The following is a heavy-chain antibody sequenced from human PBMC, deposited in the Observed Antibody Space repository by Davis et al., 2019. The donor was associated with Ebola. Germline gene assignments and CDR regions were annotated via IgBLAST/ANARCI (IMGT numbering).Heavy chain of an antibody. CDR2: ISPGGATA. D-gene: IGHD1-14*01. CDR1: VITFSSYA. V-gene: IGHV3-23*01. Sequence: GGSLRLSCTDSVITFSSYAMTWVRQAPGKGLEWVSSISPGGATAYYADSVKGRFIISRDNSKNTLFLQVNSLRAEDTALYYCAKDHHQGISIPGTSESWGQGTLVTVSS. CDR3: AKDHHQGISIPGTSES. J-gene: IGHJ4*02.